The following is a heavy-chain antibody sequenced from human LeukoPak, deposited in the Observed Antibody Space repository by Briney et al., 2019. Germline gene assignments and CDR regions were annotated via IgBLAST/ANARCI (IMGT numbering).Heavy chain of an antibody. J-gene: IGHJ3*02. V-gene: IGHV3-21*01. CDR2: ISSSSSYI. CDR1: GFTFSSYS. CDR3: ARGGIMTPDENDAFDI. Sequence: GGSLRLSCAASGFTFSSYSMNWVRQAPGKGLDWVSSISSSSSYIYYADSVKGRFTISRDNAKNSLYLQMNSLRAEDTAVYYCARGGIMTPDENDAFDIWGQGTMVTVSS. D-gene: IGHD4-17*01.